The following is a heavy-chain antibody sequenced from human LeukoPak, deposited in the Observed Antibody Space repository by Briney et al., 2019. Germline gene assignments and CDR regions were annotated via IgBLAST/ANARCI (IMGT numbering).Heavy chain of an antibody. J-gene: IGHJ4*02. Sequence: SETLSLTCTVSGGSISSYYWSWIRQPAGKGLEWIGRIYTSGSTNYNPSLKSRVAISVDTSKNQFSLKLSSVTAADTAVYYCARPSGIAAAGTFDYWGQGTLVTVSS. CDR1: GGSISSYY. V-gene: IGHV4-4*07. CDR2: IYTSGST. D-gene: IGHD6-13*01. CDR3: ARPSGIAAAGTFDY.